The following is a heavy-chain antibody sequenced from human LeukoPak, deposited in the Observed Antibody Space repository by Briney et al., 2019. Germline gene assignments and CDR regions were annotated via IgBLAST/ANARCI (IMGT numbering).Heavy chain of an antibody. CDR1: GYRFTTYW. D-gene: IGHD4-23*01. CDR2: IYPGDSDT. Sequence: PGESLQISCKTSGYRFTTYWIGWVRPMPGKGLEWMGIIYPGDSDTRYSPSFQGQVTISADKSIATAYLQWSSLRASDTAMYYCARPGTNSPGNFLPFDHWGQGTLVSVSS. J-gene: IGHJ4*02. CDR3: ARPGTNSPGNFLPFDH. V-gene: IGHV5-51*01.